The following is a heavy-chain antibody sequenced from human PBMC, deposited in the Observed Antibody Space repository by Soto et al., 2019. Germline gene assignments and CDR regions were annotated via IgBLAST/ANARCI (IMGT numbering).Heavy chain of an antibody. CDR3: AGREFASSSFHYYYYAVDV. Sequence: SETLSLTCAVYGGSFSDYFWTWIRQPPGKGLEWIGEINHSGSTNFNPSLKSRVAISADTSRNQFSLRVTSVTTADTAVYYCAGREFASSSFHYYYYAVDVWGQGTTVTVSS. CDR1: GGSFSDYF. CDR2: INHSGST. D-gene: IGHD6-6*01. J-gene: IGHJ6*02. V-gene: IGHV4-34*01.